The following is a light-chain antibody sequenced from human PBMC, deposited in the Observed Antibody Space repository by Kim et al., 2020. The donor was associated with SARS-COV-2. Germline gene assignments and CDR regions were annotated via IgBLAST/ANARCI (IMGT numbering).Light chain of an antibody. CDR2: DAS. CDR3: QQYNYLPLT. V-gene: IGKV1-33*01. J-gene: IGKJ4*01. Sequence: DIQMTQSPSSLSASVGDRVSITCQASQDISNYVNWYQQKPGKAPKLLIYDASNLETGVPSTFSGSGSGTDFTVTISSLQPEDVATYYCQQYNYLPLTFGGGTKVDIK. CDR1: QDISNY.